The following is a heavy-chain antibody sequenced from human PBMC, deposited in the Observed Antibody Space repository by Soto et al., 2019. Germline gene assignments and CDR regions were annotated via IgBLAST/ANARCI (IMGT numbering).Heavy chain of an antibody. J-gene: IGHJ6*02. CDR2: IYPGDSDT. V-gene: IGHV5-51*01. CDR3: ARDLGLRFLEWLPHHYYGMDV. CDR1: GYSFTSYW. D-gene: IGHD3-3*01. Sequence: GESLKISCEGSGYSFTSYWIGWVRQMPGKGLEWMGIIYPGDSDTKYSPSLQGQVTISVYMELSSLRSEDTAVYYCARDLGLRFLEWLPHHYYGMDVWGQGTTVTVSS.